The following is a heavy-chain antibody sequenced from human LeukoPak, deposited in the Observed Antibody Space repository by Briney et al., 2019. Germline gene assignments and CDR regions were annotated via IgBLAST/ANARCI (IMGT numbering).Heavy chain of an antibody. J-gene: IGHJ4*02. CDR1: GYTFTGYY. CDR3: ARDRVSYTSSWKLFDY. CDR2: INPNSGGT. D-gene: IGHD6-13*01. V-gene: IGHV1-2*02. Sequence: ASVNVSCKASGYTFTGYYMHWVRQAPGQGLEWMGWINPNSGGTNYAQKFQGRVTMTRDTSISTASMELSRLRSDDTAVYYCARDRVSYTSSWKLFDYWGQGTLVTVSS.